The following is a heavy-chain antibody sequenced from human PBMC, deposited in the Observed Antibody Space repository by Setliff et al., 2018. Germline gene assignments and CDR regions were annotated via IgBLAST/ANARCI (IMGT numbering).Heavy chain of an antibody. CDR2: IYYSGST. D-gene: IGHD1-26*01. Sequence: KTSETLSLTCTVSGGSISSGGYYWSWIRQHPGKGLEWIGYIYYSGSTYYNPSLKSRVTISVDTSKNQSSLKLSSVTAADTAVYYCARDRRIVGARHAFDIWGQGTMVTVSS. CDR1: GGSISSGGYY. J-gene: IGHJ3*02. V-gene: IGHV4-31*03. CDR3: ARDRRIVGARHAFDI.